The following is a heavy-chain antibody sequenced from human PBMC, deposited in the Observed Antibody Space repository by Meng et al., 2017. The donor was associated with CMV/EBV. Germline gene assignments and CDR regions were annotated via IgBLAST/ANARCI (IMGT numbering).Heavy chain of an antibody. CDR2: IYYSGST. D-gene: IGHD3-16*01. Sequence: SETLSLTCSVSGGPSSSSRYYWGWIRQPPGKGLEWIGSIYYSGSTYYSSSLKSRVTISVDTSKNQVSLKLSSVTASDTAVYYCARGEALSTFGLDVWGQGTTVTVSS. CDR3: ARGEALSTFGLDV. V-gene: IGHV4-39*07. J-gene: IGHJ6*02. CDR1: GGPSSSSRYY.